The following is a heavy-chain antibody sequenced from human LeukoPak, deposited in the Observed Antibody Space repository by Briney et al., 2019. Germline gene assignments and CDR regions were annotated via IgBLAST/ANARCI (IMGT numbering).Heavy chain of an antibody. D-gene: IGHD1-26*01. V-gene: IGHV3-23*01. J-gene: IGHJ4*02. CDR2: ISSSSSYI. CDR3: AKGGQWEPFDY. Sequence: GGSLRLSCAASGFTFSSYAMSWVRQAPGKGLEWVSSISSSSSYIYYADSVKGRFTISRDNSKNTLYLQMNSLRAEDTAVYYCAKGGQWEPFDYWGQGTLVTVSS. CDR1: GFTFSSYA.